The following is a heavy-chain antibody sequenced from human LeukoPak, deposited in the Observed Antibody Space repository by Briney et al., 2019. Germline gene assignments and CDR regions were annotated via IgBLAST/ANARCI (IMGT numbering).Heavy chain of an antibody. J-gene: IGHJ4*02. D-gene: IGHD4/OR15-4a*01. CDR2: IYYSGST. Sequence: PSETLSLTCAVYGGSFSGYYWSWIRQPPGKGLEWIGYIYYSGSTNYNPSLKSRVTISVDTSKNQFSLKLSSVTAADTAVYYCARFYGGPARRSGPGSLNFDYWGQGTLVTVSS. CDR1: GGSFSGYY. CDR3: ARFYGGPARRSGPGSLNFDY. V-gene: IGHV4-59*01.